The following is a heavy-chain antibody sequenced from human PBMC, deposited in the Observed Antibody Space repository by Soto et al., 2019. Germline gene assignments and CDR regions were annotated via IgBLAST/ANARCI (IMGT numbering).Heavy chain of an antibody. V-gene: IGHV1-2*02. J-gene: IGHJ6*02. CDR3: ARSYYDILTGHYGMDV. CDR2: INPNSGGT. CDR1: GYTFTGYY. Sequence: ASVKVSCKASGYTFTGYYMHWVRQVPGQGLEWMGWINPNSGGTNYAQKFQGRVTMTRDTSISTAYMELSRLRSDDTAVYYCARSYYDILTGHYGMDVWGQGTTVTVSS. D-gene: IGHD3-9*01.